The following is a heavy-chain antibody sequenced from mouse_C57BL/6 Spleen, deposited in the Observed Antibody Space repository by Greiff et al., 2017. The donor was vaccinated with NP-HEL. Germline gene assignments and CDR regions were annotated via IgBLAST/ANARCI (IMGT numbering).Heavy chain of an antibody. D-gene: IGHD3-2*02. J-gene: IGHJ4*01. CDR1: GFTFSDYY. Sequence: EVKLVESEGGLVQPGSSMKLSCTASGFTFSDYYMAWVRQVPEKGLEWVANINYDGSSTYYLDSLKSRFIISRDNAKNILYLQMSSLKSEDTATYYCARDSSGSLAMDYWGQGTSVTVSS. CDR3: ARDSSGSLAMDY. CDR2: INYDGSST. V-gene: IGHV5-16*01.